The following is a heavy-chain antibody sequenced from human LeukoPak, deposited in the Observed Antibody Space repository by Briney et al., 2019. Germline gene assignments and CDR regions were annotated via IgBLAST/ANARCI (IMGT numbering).Heavy chain of an antibody. Sequence: GGSLRLPCKASGFTFSNYAMNWVRQAPGKGLERVSSITSVSSYKYYADSVKGRFTISRDNAKNSLFLQMNSLRAEDTAIYYCARDPTADDYWGQGTLVTVSS. V-gene: IGHV3-21*01. D-gene: IGHD2-2*01. J-gene: IGHJ4*02. CDR1: GFTFSNYA. CDR3: ARDPTADDY. CDR2: ITSVSSYK.